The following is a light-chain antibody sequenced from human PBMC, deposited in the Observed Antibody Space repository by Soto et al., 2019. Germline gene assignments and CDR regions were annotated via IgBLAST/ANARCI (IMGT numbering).Light chain of an antibody. V-gene: IGLV1-40*01. J-gene: IGLJ2*01. CDR1: SSNIGAGYD. CDR3: QSYDSSLSGPVV. Sequence: QSVLTQPPSVSGAPGQRVTISCTGSSSNIGAGYDVHWYQQLPGTAPKLLIYGNSNRPSGVPDRFSGSKSVTSASLAITGLQAEDEADYYCQSYDSSLSGPVVFGGGTKVTVL. CDR2: GNS.